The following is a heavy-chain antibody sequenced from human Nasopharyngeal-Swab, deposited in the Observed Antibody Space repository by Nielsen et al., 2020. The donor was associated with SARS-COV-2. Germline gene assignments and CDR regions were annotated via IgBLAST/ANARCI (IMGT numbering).Heavy chain of an antibody. CDR2: IIPMFHRA. CDR1: GGTFSTYG. D-gene: IGHD6-6*01. CDR3: AGPGSSSSGDYYYGMDV. Sequence: SVKVSCKASGGTFSTYGISWVRQAPGQGLEWMGGIIPMFHRANYAQKFQGRVTITADESTSTASMELSSLRSEDTAVYYCAGPGSSSSGDYYYGMDVWGQGTTVTVSS. V-gene: IGHV1-69*13. J-gene: IGHJ6*02.